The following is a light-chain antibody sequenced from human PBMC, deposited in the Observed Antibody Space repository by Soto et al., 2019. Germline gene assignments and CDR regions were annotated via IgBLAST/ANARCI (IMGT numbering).Light chain of an antibody. CDR1: SSDVGGYNY. CDR2: EVS. Sequence: QSALTQPASVSGSPGQSITISCTGTSSDVGGYNYVSWYQQHPGKAPKRMIYEVSNRPSGVSNRFSGSKSGNTASLTISGLQAEDEADYYCSSYTGSSTSNYVFETGTKLTVL. J-gene: IGLJ1*01. V-gene: IGLV2-14*01. CDR3: SSYTGSSTSNYV.